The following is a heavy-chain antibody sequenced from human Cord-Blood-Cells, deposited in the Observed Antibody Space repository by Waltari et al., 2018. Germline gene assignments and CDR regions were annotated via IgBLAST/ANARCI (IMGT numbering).Heavy chain of an antibody. V-gene: IGHV1-69*01. Sequence: QVQLVQSGAEVKKPGSSVKVSCKASGGTFSSHAISWVRQAPGQGLEWMGGIIPIFGTANYAQKFQGRVTITADESTSTAYMELSSLRSEDTAVYYCARDPEDYYYDSSGYYDYWGQGTLVTVSS. CDR2: IIPIFGTA. CDR1: GGTFSSHA. CDR3: ARDPEDYYYDSSGYYDY. J-gene: IGHJ4*02. D-gene: IGHD3-22*01.